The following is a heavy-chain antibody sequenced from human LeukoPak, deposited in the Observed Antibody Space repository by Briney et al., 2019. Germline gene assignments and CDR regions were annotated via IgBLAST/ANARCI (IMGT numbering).Heavy chain of an antibody. V-gene: IGHV4-34*01. Sequence: SETLSLTCAVYGGSFSGYYWSWIRQPPGKGLEWIGGINHSGSTNYNPSLKSRVTISVDTSKNQFSLKLSSVTAADTAVYYCARAPLYYYDSTGPRSHRPFDPWGQGTLVTVSS. J-gene: IGHJ5*02. D-gene: IGHD3-22*01. CDR2: INHSGST. CDR3: ARAPLYYYDSTGPRSHRPFDP. CDR1: GGSFSGYY.